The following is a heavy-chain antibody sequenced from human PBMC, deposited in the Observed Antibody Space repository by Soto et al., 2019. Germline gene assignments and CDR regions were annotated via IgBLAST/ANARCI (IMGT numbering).Heavy chain of an antibody. V-gene: IGHV3-7*03. J-gene: IGHJ4*02. CDR2: IKHDTSEA. D-gene: IGHD3-16*02. Sequence: GGSLRLSCAASGFKFSGYWMSWVRQAPGKGLEWVGNIKHDTSEAHYADSVKGRFTITRDNIKNFLFLQMNGLRSDDTASYYCARDGLLFSGPYRPSRFDYWGLGTLVTVSS. CDR1: GFKFSGYW. CDR3: ARDGLLFSGPYRPSRFDY.